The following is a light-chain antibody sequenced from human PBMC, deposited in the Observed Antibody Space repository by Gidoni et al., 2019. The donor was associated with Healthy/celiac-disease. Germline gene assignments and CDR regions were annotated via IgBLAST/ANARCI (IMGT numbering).Light chain of an antibody. CDR1: QSVLYSSNNKNY. Sequence: DIVMTHSPDSLAVSLGERATLNCKSSQSVLYSSNNKNYLAWYQQNPGQPPKLLIYWASTRESGVPDRFSGSGFGTDFTLTISSLQAEDVAVYYCQQYYSTPPTFGQGTKLEIK. CDR2: WAS. V-gene: IGKV4-1*01. CDR3: QQYYSTPPT. J-gene: IGKJ2*01.